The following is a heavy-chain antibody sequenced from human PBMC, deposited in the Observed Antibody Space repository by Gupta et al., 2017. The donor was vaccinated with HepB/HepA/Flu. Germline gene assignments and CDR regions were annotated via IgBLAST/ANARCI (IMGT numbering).Heavy chain of an antibody. CDR2: IYYSGST. V-gene: IGHV4-39*01. J-gene: IGHJ5*02. CDR3: ARQVRNYYDSSGYYGWFDP. CDR1: GGSISSSSYY. Sequence: QLQLQESGPGLVKPSETLSLTCHVSGGSISSSSYYWGGIRQPPGKGLEWIGSIYYSGSTYYNPSLKSRVTISVDTSKNQFSLKLSSVTAADTAVYYCARQVRNYYDSSGYYGWFDPWGQGTLVTVSS. D-gene: IGHD3-22*01.